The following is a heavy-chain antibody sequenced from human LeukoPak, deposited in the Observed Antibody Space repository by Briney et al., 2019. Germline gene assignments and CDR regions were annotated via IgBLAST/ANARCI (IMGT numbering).Heavy chain of an antibody. CDR3: ASWVVERSSWYDVGYRGWDY. CDR2: IFYSGST. V-gene: IGHV4-59*01. D-gene: IGHD6-13*01. J-gene: IGHJ4*02. Sequence: SETLSLTCTVSGGSISSYYWSWIRQPPGKGLAWIGYIFYSGSTNYNPSLKSRVTISVDTPKNQFSLKLNSVTAADTAVYYCASWVVERSSWYDVGYRGWDYWGQGTLVTVSS. CDR1: GGSISSYY.